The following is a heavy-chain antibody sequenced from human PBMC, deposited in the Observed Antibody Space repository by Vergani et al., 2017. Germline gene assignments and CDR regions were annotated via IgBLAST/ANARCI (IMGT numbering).Heavy chain of an antibody. CDR1: GYTFTSYG. Sequence: QVQLVQSGAEVKKPGASVKVSCKASGYTFTSYGISWVRQAPGQGLEWMGWISAYNGNTNYAQKIQGRVTMTTDTSTSTAYMELRSLRSDDTAGYYCARDRSRSSGWHRYAFDIWGQGTMVTVSS. J-gene: IGHJ3*02. D-gene: IGHD6-19*01. V-gene: IGHV1-18*01. CDR2: ISAYNGNT. CDR3: ARDRSRSSGWHRYAFDI.